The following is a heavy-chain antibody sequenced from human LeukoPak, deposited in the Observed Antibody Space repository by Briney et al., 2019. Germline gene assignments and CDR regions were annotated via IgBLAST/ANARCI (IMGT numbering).Heavy chain of an antibody. Sequence: GGSLRLSCAASGSTFSTCEMTWVRQAPGKGLEWVSYISGSGTTILYADSVRGRFTISRDDAKNSLYLQMNSLRAEDTAVYYCASERVTHPQGFDHWGQGTLVTVSS. V-gene: IGHV3-48*03. D-gene: IGHD4-11*01. J-gene: IGHJ4*02. CDR2: ISGSGTTI. CDR1: GSTFSTCE. CDR3: ASERVTHPQGFDH.